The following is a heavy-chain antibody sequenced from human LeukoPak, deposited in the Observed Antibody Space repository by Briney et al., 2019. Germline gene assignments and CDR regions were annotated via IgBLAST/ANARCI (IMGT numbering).Heavy chain of an antibody. CDR1: GYTFTGYY. D-gene: IGHD1-1*01. Sequence: GASVKVSCKASGYTFTGYYMHWVRQAPAQGLEWMGWINPNSGGTNYAQKFQGRVTMTRDTSISTAYMELSRLRSDDTAVYYCAREEGWNDMDYFDYWGQGTLVTVSS. CDR3: AREEGWNDMDYFDY. V-gene: IGHV1-2*02. CDR2: INPNSGGT. J-gene: IGHJ4*02.